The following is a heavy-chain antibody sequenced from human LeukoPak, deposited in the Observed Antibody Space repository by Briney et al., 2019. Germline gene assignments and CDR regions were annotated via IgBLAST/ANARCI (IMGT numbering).Heavy chain of an antibody. Sequence: GGSLRLSCAASGFTFSSYAMNWVRQAPGKGLEWVAAISGNGGSTYYADSVKGRFTISRDNSKNTLYLQMNSLRAEDTAVYYCAKESTSSGYYYAPDYWGQGTLVTVS. CDR2: ISGNGGST. CDR3: AKESTSSGYYYAPDY. D-gene: IGHD3-22*01. CDR1: GFTFSSYA. V-gene: IGHV3-23*01. J-gene: IGHJ4*02.